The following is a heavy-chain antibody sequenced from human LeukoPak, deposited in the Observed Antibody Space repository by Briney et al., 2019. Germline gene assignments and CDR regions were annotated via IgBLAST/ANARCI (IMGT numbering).Heavy chain of an antibody. V-gene: IGHV4-59*01. CDR3: ARGIVATLFDY. CDR2: IYYSGST. Sequence: PSETLSLTCTVSGGSISSYYWSWIRQPPGKGLEWIGYIYYSGSTNYNPSLKSRVTISVDTSKNQFSLKLSSVTAADTAVYYCARGIVATLFDYWGQGTLVTVSS. J-gene: IGHJ4*02. CDR1: GGSISSYY. D-gene: IGHD5-12*01.